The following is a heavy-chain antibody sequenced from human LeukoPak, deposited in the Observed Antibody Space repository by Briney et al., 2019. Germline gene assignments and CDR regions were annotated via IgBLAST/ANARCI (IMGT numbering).Heavy chain of an antibody. V-gene: IGHV1-69*13. CDR2: IIPLCNTA. CDR1: GGTFNSCA. Sequence: ASVKVSCKASGGTFNSCAITWVRQAPGQGLEGMGGIIPLCNTANYAQKFQGRVTITADESTTTAYMELSSLRSEDTAVYYRARWIKLWFYFDSWGQGTLVTVSS. D-gene: IGHD5-18*01. CDR3: ARWIKLWFYFDS. J-gene: IGHJ4*02.